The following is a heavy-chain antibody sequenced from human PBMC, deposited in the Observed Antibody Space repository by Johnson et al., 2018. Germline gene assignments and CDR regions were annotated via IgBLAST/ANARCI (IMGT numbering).Heavy chain of an antibody. Sequence: VQLQESGPGLLKXSETLSLXCTVSGGSINSYYWSWIRQSPGKGLEWIGYVHYSGSTNYNPSLKSRVTISVGTSKDQFSLKVDPVTAADTAVYYCARGAGYPSEYFQHWGQGTLVTVSS. CDR1: GGSINSYY. CDR3: ARGAGYPSEYFQH. D-gene: IGHD3-16*02. CDR2: VHYSGST. V-gene: IGHV4-59*01. J-gene: IGHJ1*01.